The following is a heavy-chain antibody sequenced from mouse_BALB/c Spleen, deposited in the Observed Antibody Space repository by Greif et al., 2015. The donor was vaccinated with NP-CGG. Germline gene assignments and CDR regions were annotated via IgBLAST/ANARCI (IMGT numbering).Heavy chain of an antibody. CDR2: IWSGGST. Sequence: QVQLQQSGPGLVQPSQSLSITCTVSGFSLTSYGVHWVRQSPGKGLEWLGVIWSGGSTDYNAAFISRLSISKDNSKSQVFFKMNSLQANDTAIYYCASLYYRYDGLYAMDYWGQGTSVTVSS. D-gene: IGHD2-14*01. CDR3: ASLYYRYDGLYAMDY. V-gene: IGHV2-2*02. J-gene: IGHJ4*01. CDR1: GFSLTSYG.